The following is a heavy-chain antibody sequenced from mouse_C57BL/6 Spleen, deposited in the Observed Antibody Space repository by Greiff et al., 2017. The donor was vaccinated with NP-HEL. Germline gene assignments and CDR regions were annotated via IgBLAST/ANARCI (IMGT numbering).Heavy chain of an antibody. J-gene: IGHJ4*01. V-gene: IGHV5-17*01. Sequence: EVQGVESGGGLVKPGGSLKLSCAASGFTFSDYGMHWVRQAPEKGLEWVAYISSGGSTIYYADTVKGRSTISRDNAKNTLFLQMTSLGSEDTAMYYCAKGNYAMDYWGQGTSVTVSS. CDR3: AKGNYAMDY. CDR1: GFTFSDYG. CDR2: ISSGGSTI.